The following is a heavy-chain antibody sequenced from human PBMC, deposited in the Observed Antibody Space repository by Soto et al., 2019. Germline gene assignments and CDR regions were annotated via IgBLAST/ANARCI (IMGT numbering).Heavy chain of an antibody. Sequence: SETLSLTCTVSGGSISSSSYYWGWIRQPPGKGLEWIGSIYYSGSTYYNPSLKSRVTISVDTSKNQFSLKLSSVTAADTAVYYCARRPRYSGYEFDYWGQGTLVTVSS. J-gene: IGHJ4*02. D-gene: IGHD5-12*01. CDR1: GGSISSSSYY. V-gene: IGHV4-39*01. CDR2: IYYSGST. CDR3: ARRPRYSGYEFDY.